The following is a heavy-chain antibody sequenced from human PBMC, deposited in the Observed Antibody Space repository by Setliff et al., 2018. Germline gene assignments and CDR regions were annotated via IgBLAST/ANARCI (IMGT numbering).Heavy chain of an antibody. D-gene: IGHD3-3*01. Sequence: QPGGSLRLSCAASGFTFSEEWMSWVRQVTGKGLEWVSGTAAAGDTYYADSVKGRFTISRENAKNSFYLQMNSLTAGDTAVYYCARSSVVGGYSTTYYFDYMDVWGKGTTVTVSS. CDR2: TAAAGDT. V-gene: IGHV3-13*04. CDR1: GFTFSEEW. CDR3: ARSSVVGGYSTTYYFDYMDV. J-gene: IGHJ6*03.